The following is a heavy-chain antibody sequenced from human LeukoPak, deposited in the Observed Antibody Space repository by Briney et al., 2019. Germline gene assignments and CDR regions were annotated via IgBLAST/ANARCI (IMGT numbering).Heavy chain of an antibody. CDR2: ISYDGSNK. CDR3: ATDRGSVAGTLPVDY. V-gene: IGHV3-30*04. Sequence: GGSLRLSCAASGFTFSSYAMHWVRQAPGKGLEWVAVISYDGSNKYYADSVKGRFTISRDNSKNTLYLQMNSLRAEDTAVYYCATDRGSVAGTLPVDYWGQGTLVTVSS. D-gene: IGHD6-19*01. J-gene: IGHJ4*02. CDR1: GFTFSSYA.